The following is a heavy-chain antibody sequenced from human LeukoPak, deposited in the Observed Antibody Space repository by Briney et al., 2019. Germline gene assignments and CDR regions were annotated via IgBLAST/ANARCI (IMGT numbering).Heavy chain of an antibody. Sequence: SETLSLACTVPGGSISSYYWSWIRQPPGKGLEWIGYIYYSGSTNYNPSLKSRVTISVDTSKNQFSLKLSSVTAADTAVYYCARDLRYSGYDYSGYYYYGMDVWGQGTTVTVSS. CDR3: ARDLRYSGYDYSGYYYYGMDV. D-gene: IGHD5-12*01. CDR1: GGSISSYY. V-gene: IGHV4-59*01. CDR2: IYYSGST. J-gene: IGHJ6*02.